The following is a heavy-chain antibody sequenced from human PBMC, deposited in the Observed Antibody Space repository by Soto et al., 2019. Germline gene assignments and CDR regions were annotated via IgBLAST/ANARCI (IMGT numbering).Heavy chain of an antibody. D-gene: IGHD3-10*01. CDR2: INHSGST. J-gene: IGHJ4*02. Sequence: QVQLQQWGAGLLKPSETLSLTCAVYGGSFSGYYWSWIRQPPGKGLEWIGEINHSGSTNYNPSLKSRVTISVDTSKNQFSLKLSSVTAADTAVYYCARGEVYYGSGRIRNYWGQGTLVTVSS. CDR1: GGSFSGYY. V-gene: IGHV4-34*01. CDR3: ARGEVYYGSGRIRNY.